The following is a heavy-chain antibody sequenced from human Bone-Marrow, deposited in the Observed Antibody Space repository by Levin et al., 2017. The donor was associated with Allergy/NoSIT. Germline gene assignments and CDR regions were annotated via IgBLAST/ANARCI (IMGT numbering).Heavy chain of an antibody. J-gene: IGHJ4*02. CDR1: GFTFSSYW. D-gene: IGHD6-13*01. CDR2: IKRDESEK. Sequence: ETLSLTCAASGFTFSSYWMAWVRQAPGKGLEWVANIKRDESEKYYVGSVRGRFTISRDNTKNSLYLQMNSLRAEDTAVYYCATSKAAPGNDWGQGTLVTVSS. CDR3: ATSKAAPGND. V-gene: IGHV3-7*03.